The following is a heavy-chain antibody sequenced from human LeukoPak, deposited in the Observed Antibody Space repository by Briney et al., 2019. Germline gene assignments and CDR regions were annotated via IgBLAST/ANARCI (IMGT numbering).Heavy chain of an antibody. J-gene: IGHJ4*02. V-gene: IGHV4-39*07. Sequence: PSETLSLTCIVSGGSISSSSYYWGWIRQPPGKGLEWIGTIYYAGSTYYNPSLKSRVTISMDTSKNQFSLKLSSITAADTALYYCARGLDDYWGQGTLVTVSS. CDR3: ARGLDDY. CDR1: GGSISSSSYY. CDR2: IYYAGST.